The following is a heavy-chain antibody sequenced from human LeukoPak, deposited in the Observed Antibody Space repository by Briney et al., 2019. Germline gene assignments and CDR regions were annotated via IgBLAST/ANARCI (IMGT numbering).Heavy chain of an antibody. CDR3: ARDFFPIVDSTWYEIGY. CDR1: GFTFNDYA. Sequence: GRSLRLSCAASGFTFNDYAMYWVRQTPGKGLEWVALISYDGYDKSYADSVRGRFTISRDNSKNTLYLQMDSLRSEDTAVYYCARDFFPIVDSTWYEIGYWGQGTLVTVST. V-gene: IGHV3-30-3*01. D-gene: IGHD6-13*01. CDR2: ISYDGYDK. J-gene: IGHJ4*02.